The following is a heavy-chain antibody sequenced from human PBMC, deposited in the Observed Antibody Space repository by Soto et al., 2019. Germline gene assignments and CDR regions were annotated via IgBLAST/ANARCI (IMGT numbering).Heavy chain of an antibody. D-gene: IGHD3-3*01. CDR1: GYTFTSYV. Sequence: ASVKVSCKASGYTFTSYVISWVRQAPGQGLEWMGWISAYNGNTNYAQKLQGRVTMTTDTSTSTAYMELRSLRSDDTAVYYCARSTRQDFWSGYYYVYWGQGTLVTVSS. CDR2: ISAYNGNT. V-gene: IGHV1-18*01. J-gene: IGHJ4*02. CDR3: ARSTRQDFWSGYYYVY.